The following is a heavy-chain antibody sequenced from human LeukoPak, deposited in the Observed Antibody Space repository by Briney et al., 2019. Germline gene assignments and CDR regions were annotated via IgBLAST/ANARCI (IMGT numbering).Heavy chain of an antibody. CDR2: IIPIFGTA. Sequence: ASVKVSCKASGGTFSSYAISWVRQAPGQGLEWMGRIIPIFGTANCAQKFQGRVTITTDESTSTAYMELSSLRSEDTAVYYCAREGEAAAGTESPTINWFDPWGQGTLVTVSS. V-gene: IGHV1-69*05. CDR3: AREGEAAAGTESPTINWFDP. J-gene: IGHJ5*02. CDR1: GGTFSSYA. D-gene: IGHD6-13*01.